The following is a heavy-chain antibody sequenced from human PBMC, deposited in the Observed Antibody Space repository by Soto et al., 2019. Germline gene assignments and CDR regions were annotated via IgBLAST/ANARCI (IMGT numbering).Heavy chain of an antibody. V-gene: IGHV4-39*01. D-gene: IGHD3-10*01. CDR1: CCSVYSTSYY. CDR2: IFYGGST. Sequence: SETLSLTCSVSCCSVYSTSYYLGCIRQPPGKGLEWVGHIFYGGSTYYNPSLESRVAISVDTSKNQVSLRLTSVTAADTAVYYCARRLASGSPYFDYWGQGTLDTVSS. J-gene: IGHJ4*02. CDR3: ARRLASGSPYFDY.